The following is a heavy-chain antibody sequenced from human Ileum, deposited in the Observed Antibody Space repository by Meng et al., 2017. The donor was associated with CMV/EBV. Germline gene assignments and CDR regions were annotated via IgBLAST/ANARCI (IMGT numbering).Heavy chain of an antibody. Sequence: SETLSLTCTISGGSISSSGSSYYWGWIRQPPGKGVEWIGNFYFTGSTYYNPYLKSRVTISVDTSKSQLSLKLTSVTAADTAVYYCARAFHCSSTSCYRTNWFDPWGQGTLVTVSS. V-gene: IGHV4-39*07. J-gene: IGHJ5*02. CDR1: GGSISSSGSSYY. CDR3: ARAFHCSSTSCYRTNWFDP. D-gene: IGHD2-2*02. CDR2: FYFTGST.